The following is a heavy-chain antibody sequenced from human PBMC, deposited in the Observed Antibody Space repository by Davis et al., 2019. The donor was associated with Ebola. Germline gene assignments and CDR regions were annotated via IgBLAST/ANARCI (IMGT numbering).Heavy chain of an antibody. CDR1: GFTFSSYW. J-gene: IGHJ6*02. D-gene: IGHD6-19*01. Sequence: GGSLRLSCAASGFTFSSYWMSWVRQAPGKGLEWVAVIWYDGSNKYYADSVKGRFTISRDNSKNTLYLQMNSLRAEDTAVYYCARDELQGGWYGYYYYYYGMDVWGQGTTVTVSS. CDR3: ARDELQGGWYGYYYYYYGMDV. CDR2: IWYDGSNK. V-gene: IGHV3-33*08.